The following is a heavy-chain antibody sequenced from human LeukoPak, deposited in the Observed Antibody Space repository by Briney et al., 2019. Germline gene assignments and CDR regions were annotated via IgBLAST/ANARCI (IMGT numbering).Heavy chain of an antibody. CDR3: ARARDGHINNWFDP. V-gene: IGHV4-59*01. CDR2: IYYSGST. CDR1: GGSISSYY. Sequence: SETLSLTCTVSGGSISSYYWSWLRQPPGKGLEWIGYIYYSGSTEYNPSLKSRVTISVDTSKNQFSLKMSSVTAADTAVYYCARARDGHINNWFDPWGQGTLVTVSS. D-gene: IGHD5-24*01. J-gene: IGHJ5*02.